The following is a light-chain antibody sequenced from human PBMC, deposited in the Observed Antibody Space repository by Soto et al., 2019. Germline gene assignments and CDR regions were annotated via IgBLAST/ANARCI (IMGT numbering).Light chain of an antibody. CDR2: DVS. V-gene: IGLV2-14*03. CDR1: SSDVGGYNY. CDR3: SSYTSSSTRVV. Sequence: QAVVTQPASVSGSPGQSITISCTGTSSDVGGYNYVSWYQQHPGKAPKVMIYDVSNRPSGVSNRFSGSKSGNTASLTISGLQVEDEADYYCSSYTSSSTRVVFGGGTKLTVL. J-gene: IGLJ2*01.